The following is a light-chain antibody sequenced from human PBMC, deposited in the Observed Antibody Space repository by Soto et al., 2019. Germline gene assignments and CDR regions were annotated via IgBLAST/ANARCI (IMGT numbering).Light chain of an antibody. V-gene: IGLV2-11*01. Sequence: QSALTQPRSVSGSPGQSVTISCTGTSSDVGGYNYVSWYQQHPGKAPKLMVYDVNKRPSGVPDRFSGSKSGNTASLTISGLQAEDEADFYCCSYAGSYTFVFGGGTKLTVL. CDR2: DVN. J-gene: IGLJ3*02. CDR3: CSYAGSYTFV. CDR1: SSDVGGYNY.